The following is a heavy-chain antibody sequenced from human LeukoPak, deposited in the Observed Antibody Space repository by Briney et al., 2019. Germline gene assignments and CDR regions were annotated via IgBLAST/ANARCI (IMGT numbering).Heavy chain of an antibody. CDR1: GFTFSSYG. D-gene: IGHD4-11*01. CDR3: TNPPVTTLGY. V-gene: IGHV3-30*02. J-gene: IGHJ4*02. Sequence: PGRSLRLSCAASGFTFSSYGMYWVRQAPGKGLEWVAFIRYDGSNKYYADSVKGRFTISRDNSKNTLYLQMNSLRAEDTAVYYCTNPPVTTLGYWGQGTLVTVSS. CDR2: IRYDGSNK.